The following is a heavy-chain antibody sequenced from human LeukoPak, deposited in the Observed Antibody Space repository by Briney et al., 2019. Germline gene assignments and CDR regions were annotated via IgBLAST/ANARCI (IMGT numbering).Heavy chain of an antibody. CDR1: GFTFSSYS. J-gene: IGHJ3*02. D-gene: IGHD1-26*01. CDR3: ARAAIVRGAFDI. V-gene: IGHV3-21*01. CDR2: ISSSSSYI. Sequence: GGSLRLSCAASGFTFSSYSMNWVRQAPGKGLEWVSSISSSSSYIYYADSVKGRFTISRDNAKNSLYLQMNSLRAEDTAVYYCARAAIVRGAFDIWGQGTMVTVSS.